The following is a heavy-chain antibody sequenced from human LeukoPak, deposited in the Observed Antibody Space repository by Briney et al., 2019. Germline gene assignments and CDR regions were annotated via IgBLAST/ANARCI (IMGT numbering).Heavy chain of an antibody. D-gene: IGHD1-26*01. V-gene: IGHV4-34*01. Sequence: SETLSLTCAVYGGSFSGYYWSWIRQPPGKGLEWIGEINHSGSTNYNPSLKSRVTISVDTSKNQFSLKLSSVTAADTAVYYCAGGAAAGTPSGSYCFFDYWGQGTLVTVSS. CDR3: AGGAAAGTPSGSYCFFDY. J-gene: IGHJ4*02. CDR2: INHSGST. CDR1: GGSFSGYY.